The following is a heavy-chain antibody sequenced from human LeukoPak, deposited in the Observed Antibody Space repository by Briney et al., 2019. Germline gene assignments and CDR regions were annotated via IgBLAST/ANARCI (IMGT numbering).Heavy chain of an antibody. CDR2: INEDGSTT. Sequence: GGSLRLSCAASGFTFSSNWMHWVRQAPGKGLVWVSRINEDGSTTNYADSVKGRSTIFRDNAKNTLYLQMNSLRAEDAAVYYCVRDLGGRSGHWGRGTLVTVSS. J-gene: IGHJ4*02. CDR3: VRDLGGRSGH. V-gene: IGHV3-74*01. D-gene: IGHD1-26*01. CDR1: GFTFSSNW.